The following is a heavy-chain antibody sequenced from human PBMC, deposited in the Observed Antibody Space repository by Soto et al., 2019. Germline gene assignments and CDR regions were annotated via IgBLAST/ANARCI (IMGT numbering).Heavy chain of an antibody. CDR1: GGTFSSYA. V-gene: IGHV1-69*01. Sequence: QVQLEQSGAEVKKPGSSVKVSCKASGGTFSSYASSWVRQAPGQGLEWMGGIIPIFGTANYAQKVQGRVTINADESTSTAYMELRSLRSEDTAVYSCARVDIVVPRMGMDVWGPGNPVTVSS. CDR3: ARVDIVVPRMGMDV. J-gene: IGHJ6*02. D-gene: IGHD2-2*01. CDR2: IIPIFGTA.